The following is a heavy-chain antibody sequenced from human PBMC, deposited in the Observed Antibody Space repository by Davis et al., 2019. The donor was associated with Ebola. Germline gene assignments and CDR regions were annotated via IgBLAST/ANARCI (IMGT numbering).Heavy chain of an antibody. CDR2: ISSSSSAL. Sequence: GSLRLSCAASGFTFSTYSMNWVRQAPGKGLEWVSYISSSSSALYYADSVKGRFTISRDNAKNSLYLQMNSLRDEDTAVYYCAREYSSSSGRSFDYWGQGTLVTVSS. CDR3: AREYSSSSGRSFDY. V-gene: IGHV3-48*02. CDR1: GFTFSTYS. D-gene: IGHD6-6*01. J-gene: IGHJ4*02.